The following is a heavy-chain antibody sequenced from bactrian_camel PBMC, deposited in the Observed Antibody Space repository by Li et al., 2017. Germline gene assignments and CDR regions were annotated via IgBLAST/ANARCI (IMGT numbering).Heavy chain of an antibody. CDR1: GAIDSAAC. V-gene: IGHV3S53*01. J-gene: IGHJ6*01. Sequence: HVQLVESGGGSVQPGGSLTLSCAVHGAIDSAACVGWARQALGKQREAVATIDSDGGKRYASTMQGRFSISKDNTRSTLYLQMNNLTPDDTATYYCAALRTGRCAIPLAKGCYDSWGPGTQVTVS. D-gene: IGHD3*01. CDR2: IDSDGGK. CDR3: AALRTGRCAIPLAKGCYDS.